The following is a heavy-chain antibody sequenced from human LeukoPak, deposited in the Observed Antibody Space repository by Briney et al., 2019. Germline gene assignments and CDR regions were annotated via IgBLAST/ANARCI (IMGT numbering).Heavy chain of an antibody. CDR1: GYTFTSFG. V-gene: IGHV1-18*01. CDR2: ISAYNGNT. Sequence: ASVKVSCKASGYTFTSFGISWVRQAPGQGLEWMGWISAYNGNTNYAQKFQGRVTMTTDTSTSTAYMELRSLRSEDTAVYYCATRQPNYYDSSGLRGNWFDPWGQGTLVTVSS. J-gene: IGHJ5*02. D-gene: IGHD3-22*01. CDR3: ATRQPNYYDSSGLRGNWFDP.